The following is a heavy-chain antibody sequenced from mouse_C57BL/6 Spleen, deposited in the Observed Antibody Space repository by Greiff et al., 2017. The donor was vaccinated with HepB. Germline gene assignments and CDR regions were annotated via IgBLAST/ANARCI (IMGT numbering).Heavy chain of an antibody. CDR3: TETAQATGYAMDY. CDR1: GFTFSNYW. D-gene: IGHD3-2*02. CDR2: IRLKSDNYAT. J-gene: IGHJ4*01. V-gene: IGHV6-3*01. Sequence: DVQLVESGGGLVQPGGSMKLSCVASGFTFSNYWMNWVRQSPEKGLEWVAQIRLKSDNYATHYAESVKGRFTISRDDSKSSVYLQMNNLRAEDTGIYYCTETAQATGYAMDYWGQGTSVTVSS.